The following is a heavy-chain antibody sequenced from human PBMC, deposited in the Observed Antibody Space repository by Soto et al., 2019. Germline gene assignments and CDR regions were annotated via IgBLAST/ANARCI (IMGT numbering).Heavy chain of an antibody. J-gene: IGHJ6*03. CDR1: GGSVSSFC. CDR2: VYNSGST. Sequence: SETLSLTCYVSGGSVSSFCWTWIRQSPGKGLESIGEVYNSGSTNYNPSLKSRVTISVDTSKNQFSLKLSSVTAADTAVYYCASFYSSSPAHYYYYMDVWGKGTTVTVSS. CDR3: ASFYSSSPAHYYYYMDV. D-gene: IGHD6-6*01. V-gene: IGHV4-34*01.